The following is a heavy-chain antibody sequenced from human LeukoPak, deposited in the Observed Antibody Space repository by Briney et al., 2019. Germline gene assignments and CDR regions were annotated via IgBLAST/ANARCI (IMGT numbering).Heavy chain of an antibody. D-gene: IGHD6-6*01. CDR1: GFTVSSNY. CDR2: IYSGGST. CDR3: ATYISSFGFFDY. V-gene: IGHV3-53*01. J-gene: IGHJ4*02. Sequence: GGSLRLSCAASGFTVSSNYMSWVRQAPGKWLEWVSVIYSGGSTYYADSVKGRFTISRDNSKNTLYLQMNSLRAEDTAVYYCATYISSFGFFDYWRQGTLVTVSS.